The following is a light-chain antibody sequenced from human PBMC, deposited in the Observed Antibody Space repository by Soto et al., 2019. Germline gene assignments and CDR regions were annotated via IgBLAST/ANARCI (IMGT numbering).Light chain of an antibody. V-gene: IGKV3-11*01. J-gene: IGKJ5*01. CDR2: DAS. Sequence: ETVLTQSPTTLSLSPGERATLSCRASQRVTSDLAWYQQKPGQAPRLLIYDASNRATGIPARFSGSGSATDFTLIISSLEPEDFAVYYCQQRSNLPPITFGQGPGLEIK. CDR1: QRVTSD. CDR3: QQRSNLPPIT.